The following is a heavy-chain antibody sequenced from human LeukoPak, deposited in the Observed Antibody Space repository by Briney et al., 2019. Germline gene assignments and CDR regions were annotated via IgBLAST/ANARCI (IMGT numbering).Heavy chain of an antibody. CDR2: IYSSGST. V-gene: IGHV4-59*08. D-gene: IGHD6-19*01. CDR1: GGSISSYY. CDR3: ARNPTYLSGWYDY. Sequence: KSSETLSLTCTVSGGSISSYYWSWIRQPPGKGLEWIGYIYSSGSTNYNPSLKSRVTISVDTSKNQFSLKLSSVTAADTAVYYCARNPTYLSGWYDYWGQGTLVTVSS. J-gene: IGHJ4*02.